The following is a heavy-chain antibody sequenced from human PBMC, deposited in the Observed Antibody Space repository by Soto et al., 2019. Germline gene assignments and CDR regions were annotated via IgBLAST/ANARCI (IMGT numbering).Heavy chain of an antibody. Sequence: EVQLVESGGGLAEPGGSLRLSCAASGFTFSNVWMTWVRQAPGKGLEWVGRIKRQTDGGTIDYAAPVKGRFTISRVDSKNTLYLQMNSLKIEDTAVYYCATAEVIDAFNIWGQGTMVTVSS. CDR3: ATAEVIDAFNI. CDR1: GFTFSNVW. J-gene: IGHJ3*02. V-gene: IGHV3-15*01. D-gene: IGHD2-21*01. CDR2: IKRQTDGGTI.